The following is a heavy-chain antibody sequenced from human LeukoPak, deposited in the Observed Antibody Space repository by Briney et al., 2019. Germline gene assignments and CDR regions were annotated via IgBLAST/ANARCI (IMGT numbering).Heavy chain of an antibody. Sequence: GGSLRLSCAASGFMFTDHALSWIRQAPGKGLEWVSYISSSGSTIYYADSVKGRFTISRDNAKNSLYLQMNSLRAEDTAVYYCARVGVRWFGELLSEHYFDYWGQGTLVTVSS. V-gene: IGHV3-11*01. D-gene: IGHD3-10*01. CDR3: ARVGVRWFGELLSEHYFDY. CDR1: GFMFTDHA. CDR2: ISSSGSTI. J-gene: IGHJ4*02.